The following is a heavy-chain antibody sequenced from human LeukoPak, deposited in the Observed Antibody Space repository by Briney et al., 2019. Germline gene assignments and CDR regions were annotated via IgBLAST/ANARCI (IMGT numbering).Heavy chain of an antibody. J-gene: IGHJ4*02. V-gene: IGHV4-4*02. CDR2: IYHSGST. CDR1: GGSISSSNW. Sequence: SETLSLTCAVSGGSISSSNWWSWVRQPPGKGLEWIGEIYHSGSTNYNPSFKSRVTISVDKSKNQFSLKLSSVTAADTAVYYCARSSNQWLVTYLDYWGQGTLVTVSS. D-gene: IGHD6-19*01. CDR3: ARSSNQWLVTYLDY.